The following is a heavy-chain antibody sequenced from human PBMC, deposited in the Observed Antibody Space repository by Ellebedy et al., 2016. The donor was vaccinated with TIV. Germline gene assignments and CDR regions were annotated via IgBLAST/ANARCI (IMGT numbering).Heavy chain of an antibody. Sequence: GESLKISXAASGFTVSNNYMSWVRQAPGKGLEWVSSISGSGDITYYADAVKGRFTISRDNSKTTLYLQMNSLRAEDTAVFFCAKDRDYSSSYYMGDGSFDVWGQGTMVTVSS. D-gene: IGHD6-13*01. J-gene: IGHJ3*01. CDR3: AKDRDYSSSYYMGDGSFDV. CDR2: ISGSGDIT. V-gene: IGHV3-23*01. CDR1: GFTVSNNY.